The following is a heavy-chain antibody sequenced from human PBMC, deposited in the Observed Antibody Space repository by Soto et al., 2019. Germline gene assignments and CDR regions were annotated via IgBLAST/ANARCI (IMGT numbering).Heavy chain of an antibody. CDR1: GYTFTSYG. Sequence: ASVKVACKASGYTFTSYGISWVRQAPGQGLEWMGWISAYNGNTNYAQKLQGRVTMTTDTSTSTAYMELSSLRSDDTAVYYCARDLIGGTAMFSYYYYRIAVWGQPTTVTVSS. J-gene: IGHJ6*02. CDR3: ARDLIGGTAMFSYYYYRIAV. V-gene: IGHV1-18*04. CDR2: ISAYNGNT. D-gene: IGHD5-18*01.